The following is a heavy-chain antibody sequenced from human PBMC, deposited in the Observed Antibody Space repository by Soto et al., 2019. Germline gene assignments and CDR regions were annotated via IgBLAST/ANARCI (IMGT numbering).Heavy chain of an antibody. CDR3: AHIVVAGLGYYFDY. CDR2: IYWDDDK. J-gene: IGHJ4*02. D-gene: IGHD6-19*01. CDR1: GFSLSSTRMA. V-gene: IGHV2-5*02. Sequence: QITLKESGPTLVKPTQTLTLTCTFSGFSLSSTRMAVGWIRQPPGKALEWLALIYWDDDKRYSPFLKSRLTITKDTSKNQVVLTMSNMDPEDTVRYYCAHIVVAGLGYYFDYWGQGTLVTVSS.